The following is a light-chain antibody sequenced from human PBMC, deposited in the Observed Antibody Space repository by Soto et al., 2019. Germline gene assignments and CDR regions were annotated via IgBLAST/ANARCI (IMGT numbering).Light chain of an antibody. V-gene: IGLV2-14*01. CDR3: NSYTSSITHV. CDR2: DVS. CDR1: SSDVGGYDY. Sequence: QSALTQPASVSGSPGQSITISCTGTSSDVGGYDYVSWYQQHPGKAPKLMIYDVSNRPSGVSNRFSGSKSGNTASLTISGLQAEDEADDYCNSYTSSITHVFGTGTKLTVL. J-gene: IGLJ1*01.